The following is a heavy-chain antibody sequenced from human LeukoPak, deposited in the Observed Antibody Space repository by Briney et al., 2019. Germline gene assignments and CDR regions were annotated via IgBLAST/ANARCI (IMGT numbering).Heavy chain of an antibody. V-gene: IGHV3-74*01. CDR3: ARDAVFGFLTGYYPPYYYYGMDV. CDR1: GFTFSSYW. Sequence: GGSLRLSCAASGFTFSSYWMHWVRQAPGKGLVWVSRINSDGSSTSYADSVKGRFTISRDNAKNTLYLQMNSLRAEDTAVYYCARDAVFGFLTGYYPPYYYYGMDVWGQGTTVTVSS. J-gene: IGHJ6*02. CDR2: INSDGSST. D-gene: IGHD3-9*01.